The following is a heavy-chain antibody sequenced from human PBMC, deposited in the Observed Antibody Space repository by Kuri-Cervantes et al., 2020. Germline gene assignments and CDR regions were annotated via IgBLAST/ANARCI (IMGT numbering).Heavy chain of an antibody. J-gene: IGHJ3*02. V-gene: IGHV4-31*02. CDR1: GGSFSGYY. CDR3: ARQTLSHAFDI. CDR2: IYYSGST. D-gene: IGHD2-8*01. Sequence: SCAVYGGSFSGYYWSWIRQHPGKGLEWIGYIYYSGSTYYNPSLKSRVTISVDTSKNQFSLKLSSVTAADTAVYYCARQTLSHAFDIWGQGTMVTVSS.